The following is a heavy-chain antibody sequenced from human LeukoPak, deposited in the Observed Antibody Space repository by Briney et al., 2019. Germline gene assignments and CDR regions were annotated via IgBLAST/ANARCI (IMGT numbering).Heavy chain of an antibody. CDR2: ISGSGGST. J-gene: IGHJ4*02. CDR1: GFTFSSYA. Sequence: EGSLRLPCAASGFTFSSYAMSWVRQAPGKGLEWVSAISGSGGSTYYADSVKGRFTISRDNSKNTLYLQMNSLRAEDTAVYYCAKDGDIVVVVAARFDYWGQGTLVTVSS. CDR3: AKDGDIVVVVAARFDY. V-gene: IGHV3-23*01. D-gene: IGHD2-15*01.